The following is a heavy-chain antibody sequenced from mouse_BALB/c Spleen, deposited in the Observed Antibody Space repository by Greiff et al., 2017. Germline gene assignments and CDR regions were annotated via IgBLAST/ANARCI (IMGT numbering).Heavy chain of an antibody. D-gene: IGHD2-14*01. V-gene: IGHV5-6-2*01. CDR1: GFTFSSYY. Sequence: EVKLVESGGGLVKLGGSLKLSCAASGFTFSSYYMSWVRQTPEKRLELVAAINSNGGSTYYPDTVKGRFTISRDNAKNTLYLQMSSLKSEDTALYYCARRAYYRYEAPYFDYWGQGTTLTVSS. CDR3: ARRAYYRYEAPYFDY. J-gene: IGHJ2*01. CDR2: INSNGGST.